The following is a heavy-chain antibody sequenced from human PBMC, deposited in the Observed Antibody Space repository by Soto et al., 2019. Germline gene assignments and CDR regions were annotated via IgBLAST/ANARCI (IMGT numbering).Heavy chain of an antibody. CDR2: IWHDGSSE. CDR1: GFPFSSNG. Sequence: ESGGGVVQPGRSLRLSCAASGFPFSSNGMHWVRQVPGKGLEWVALIWHDGSSEYYADSVKGRFTISRDNSKNTLYLQMNSLRAEDTAVYYCAKGSGGGNSFDYWGQGTLVTVSS. CDR3: AKGSGGGNSFDY. V-gene: IGHV3-33*06. D-gene: IGHD1-1*01. J-gene: IGHJ4*02.